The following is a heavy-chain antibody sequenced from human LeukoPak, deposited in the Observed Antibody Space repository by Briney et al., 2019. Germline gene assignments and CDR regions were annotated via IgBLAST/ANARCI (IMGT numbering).Heavy chain of an antibody. CDR1: GGSISSYY. CDR2: MYTSGST. J-gene: IGHJ2*01. V-gene: IGHV4-4*07. CDR3: ARGYDGSGYYYRNWYFDL. D-gene: IGHD3-22*01. Sequence: SETLSLTCTVSGGSISSYYWNWIRQPAGQGLEYIGRMYTSGSTNYNPSLKGRVTISVDTSKNQFSLKLSSVTAADTAVYYCARGYDGSGYYYRNWYFDLWGRGTLVTVSS.